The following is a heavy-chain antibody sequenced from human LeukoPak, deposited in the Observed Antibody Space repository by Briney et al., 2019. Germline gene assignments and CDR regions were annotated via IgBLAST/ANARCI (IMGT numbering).Heavy chain of an antibody. J-gene: IGHJ5*02. CDR3: ARDATAIKTVFDP. V-gene: IGHV1-2*02. CDR1: GYTFTDYY. D-gene: IGHD5-18*01. CDR2: INPNSGGT. Sequence: ASVKVSCKASGYTFTDYYMHWVRQSPGQGLEWMGWINPNSGGTNYAQKFQGRVTMTRDTSISTAYMELSRLRSDDTAVYYCARDATAIKTVFDPWGQGTLVTVSS.